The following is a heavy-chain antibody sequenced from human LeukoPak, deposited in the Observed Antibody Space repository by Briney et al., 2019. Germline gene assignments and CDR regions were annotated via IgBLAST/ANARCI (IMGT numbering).Heavy chain of an antibody. Sequence: SETLSLTCTVSGGSISSYHWSWIRQPPGKGLEWIGYIYYSGSTNYDPSLKSRVTISVDTSKNQFSLKLSSVTAADTAVYYCARDGSYGSALGFFQLWGQDTLSPPPQ. J-gene: IGHJ1*01. CDR1: GGSISSYH. V-gene: IGHV4-59*01. D-gene: IGHD2-15*01. CDR2: IYYSGST. CDR3: ARDGSYGSALGFFQL.